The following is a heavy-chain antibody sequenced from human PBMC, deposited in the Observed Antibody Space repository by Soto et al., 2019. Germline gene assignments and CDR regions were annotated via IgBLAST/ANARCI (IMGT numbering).Heavy chain of an antibody. J-gene: IGHJ4*01. D-gene: IGHD6-19*01. Sequence: QVQLVQSGAEVEKPGASVKVSCKASGYIFTNYYLHWVRQAPGEGLEWMGMINIHNGETRYAQNFRGRVTMTRDTSTSTAYMELTSLKSEDTAIYYCAREPPGAVDGFDYWGHGTLVTVSS. CDR1: GYIFTNYY. V-gene: IGHV1-46*01. CDR3: AREPPGAVDGFDY. CDR2: INIHNGET.